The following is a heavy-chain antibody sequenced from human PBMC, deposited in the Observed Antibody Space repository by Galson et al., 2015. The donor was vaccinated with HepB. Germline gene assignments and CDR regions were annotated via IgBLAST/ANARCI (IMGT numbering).Heavy chain of an antibody. J-gene: IGHJ4*02. Sequence: SLRLSCAASGFTFSSYGMHWVRQAPGKGLEWVAIISYDGSNKYYADSVKGRLTVSRDNSKENTLYLQMNSLRAEDTAVYYCAKASWGATDYTYLDYWGQGTLVTVSS. D-gene: IGHD1-26*01. CDR2: ISYDGSNK. CDR1: GFTFSSYG. V-gene: IGHV3-30*18. CDR3: AKASWGATDYTYLDY.